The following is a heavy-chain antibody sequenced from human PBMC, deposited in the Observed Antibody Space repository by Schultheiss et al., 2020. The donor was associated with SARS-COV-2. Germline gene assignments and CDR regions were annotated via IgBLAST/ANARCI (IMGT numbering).Heavy chain of an antibody. CDR1: GFTFSSYG. J-gene: IGHJ6*03. CDR2: IKQDGSEK. D-gene: IGHD3/OR15-3a*01. V-gene: IGHV3-7*03. CDR3: AKDLGLTYYYMDV. Sequence: GGSLRLSCAASGFTFSSYGMHWVRQAPGKGLEWVANIKQDGSEKYYVDSVKGRFTISRDNAKNSLYLQMNSLRAEDTALYYCAKDLGLTYYYMDVWGKGTTVTVSS.